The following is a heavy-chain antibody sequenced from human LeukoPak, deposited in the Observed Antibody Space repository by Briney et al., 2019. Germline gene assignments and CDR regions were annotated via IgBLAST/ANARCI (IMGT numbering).Heavy chain of an antibody. CDR2: ISSSSSYI. J-gene: IGHJ6*03. CDR3: ARDEGYTYGNFHYYYMDV. CDR1: GFTFSSDS. Sequence: GGSLRLSCAASGFTFSSDSMNWVRQAPGKGLEWVSSISSSSSYIYYADSVKGRFTISRDNAKNSLYLQMNSLRAEDTAVYYCARDEGYTYGNFHYYYMDVWGKGTTVTVSS. V-gene: IGHV3-21*01. D-gene: IGHD5-18*01.